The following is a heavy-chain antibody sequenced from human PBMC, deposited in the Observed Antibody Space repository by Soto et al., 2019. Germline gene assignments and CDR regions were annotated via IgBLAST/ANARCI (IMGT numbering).Heavy chain of an antibody. CDR2: IRRKANNYAT. CDR1: GFIFSDSA. Sequence: EVQMVESGGGLVQPGGWLKHSCAASGFIFSDSALHWVRQACGKGLEWVGRIRRKANNYATTYAASVEGRFAIYRDDSKNTAYLQMNSLKTEDTAIYYCTRGIDVWSGYPRYSLDYWGQGTLVTVSS. V-gene: IGHV3-73*02. J-gene: IGHJ4*02. D-gene: IGHD3-3*01. CDR3: TRGIDVWSGYPRYSLDY.